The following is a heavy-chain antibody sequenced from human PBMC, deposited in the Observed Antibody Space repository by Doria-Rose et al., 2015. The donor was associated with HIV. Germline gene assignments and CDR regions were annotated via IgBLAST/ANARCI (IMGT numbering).Heavy chain of an antibody. CDR3: ARIKSSRWYHKYYFDF. J-gene: IGHJ4*02. V-gene: IGHV2-26*01. D-gene: IGHD6-13*01. Sequence: QESGPVLVKPTETLTLTCTVSGVSLSSPGMGVSWIRQPPGKALGWLANSFSDDERSYKTSLKSRLTISRGASKSQLVLTMTDMDPVDTATYYCARIKSSRWYHKYYFDFWGQGTLVIVSA. CDR2: SFSDDER. CDR1: GVSLSSPGMG.